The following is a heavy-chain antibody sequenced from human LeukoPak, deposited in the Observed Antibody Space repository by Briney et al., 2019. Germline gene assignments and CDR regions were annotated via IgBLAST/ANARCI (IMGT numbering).Heavy chain of an antibody. Sequence: SETLSLTCAVYGGSFSGYYWSWIRQPPGKGLEXXGEINHSGSTNYNPSLKSRVTTSVDTSKNQFSLKLSSVTAADTAVYYCARAGRTTVTLPFDYWGQGTLVTVSS. D-gene: IGHD4-17*01. V-gene: IGHV4-34*01. J-gene: IGHJ4*02. CDR2: INHSGST. CDR3: ARAGRTTVTLPFDY. CDR1: GGSFSGYY.